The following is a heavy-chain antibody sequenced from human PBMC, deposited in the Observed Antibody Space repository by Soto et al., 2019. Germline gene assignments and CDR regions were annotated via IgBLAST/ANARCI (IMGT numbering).Heavy chain of an antibody. CDR3: ARVDIVATSNVGFDP. CDR2: IYSGGST. CDR1: GFTVSSNY. D-gene: IGHD5-12*01. V-gene: IGHV3-53*01. J-gene: IGHJ5*02. Sequence: GGSLTLSSAASGFTVSSNYMSWVRQAPGEGLEWVSVIYSGGSTYYADSVKGRFTISRNNSKNTLYLQMNSLRAEDTAVYYCARVDIVATSNVGFDPWGQGTLVTVSS.